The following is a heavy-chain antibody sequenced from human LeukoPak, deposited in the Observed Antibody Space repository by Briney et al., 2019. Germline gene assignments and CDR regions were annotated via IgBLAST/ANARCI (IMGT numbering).Heavy chain of an antibody. Sequence: PGGSLRLSCAASGFTFDDYAMHWVRQAPGKGLEWVSLISWDGGSTYYADSVKGRFTISRDNSKNSLYLQMNSLRAEDTAVYYCARGSGYSYAFTGRERTKSRLDYWGPGTLVTVSS. V-gene: IGHV3-43D*03. CDR1: GFTFDDYA. CDR2: ISWDGGST. J-gene: IGHJ4*02. D-gene: IGHD5-18*01. CDR3: ARGSGYSYAFTGRERTKSRLDY.